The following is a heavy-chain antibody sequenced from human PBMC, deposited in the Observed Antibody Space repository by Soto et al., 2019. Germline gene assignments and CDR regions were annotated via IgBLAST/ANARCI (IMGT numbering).Heavy chain of an antibody. J-gene: IGHJ4*02. D-gene: IGHD2-2*03. CDR3: ARVYYGGYCSSTSCLRYFDY. V-gene: IGHV4-59*01. CDR2: IYYSGST. CDR1: GGSISSYY. Sequence: SETLSLTCTVSGGSISSYYWSWIRQPPGKGLEWIGYIYYSGSTNYNPSLKSRVTISVDTSKNQFSLKLSSVTAADTAVYYCARVYYGGYCSSTSCLRYFDYWGQGTRVTVSS.